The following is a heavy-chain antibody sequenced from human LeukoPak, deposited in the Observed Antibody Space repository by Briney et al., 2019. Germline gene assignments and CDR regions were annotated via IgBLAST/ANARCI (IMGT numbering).Heavy chain of an antibody. D-gene: IGHD3-22*01. CDR3: ASSPDYYDSSGYYYFDY. V-gene: IGHV4-59*08. CDR2: IYYSGST. J-gene: IGHJ4*02. Sequence: RASETLSLTCTVSGGSISSYYWSWIRQPPGKGLEWIGYIYYSGSTNYNPSLKSRVTISVGTSKNQFSLKLSSVTAADTAVYYCASSPDYYDSSGYYYFDYWGQGTLVTVSS. CDR1: GGSISSYY.